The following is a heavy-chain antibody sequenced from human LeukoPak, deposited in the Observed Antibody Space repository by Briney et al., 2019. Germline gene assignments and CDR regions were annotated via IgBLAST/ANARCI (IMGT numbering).Heavy chain of an antibody. V-gene: IGHV3-53*01. CDR1: GFTVSSNY. J-gene: IGHJ5*02. CDR3: ARAAGPLGWFDR. D-gene: IGHD6-13*01. CDR2: IYSGGST. Sequence: HAGGSLRLSCAASGFTVSSNYMSWVRQAPGKGLEWVSVIYSGGSTYYADSAKGRFSISRDNSKNKLYLQMNSLRAEDTAVYYCARAAGPLGWFDRWGQGTLVTVSS.